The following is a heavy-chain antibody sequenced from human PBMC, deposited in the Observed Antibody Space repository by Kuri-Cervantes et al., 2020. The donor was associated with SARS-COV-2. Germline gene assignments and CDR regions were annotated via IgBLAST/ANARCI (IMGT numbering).Heavy chain of an antibody. CDR3: AKDRDNTGRPYFFED. CDR2: INPNSGGT. D-gene: IGHD2-21*01. Sequence: ASVKVSCKASGYTFTGYYMHWVRQAPGQGLEWMGWINPNSGGTNYAQKFQGWVTMTRDTSISTVYMELSRLRSDDTAVYYCAKDRDNTGRPYFFEDWGQGTLVTVSS. V-gene: IGHV1-2*04. CDR1: GYTFTGYY. J-gene: IGHJ4*02.